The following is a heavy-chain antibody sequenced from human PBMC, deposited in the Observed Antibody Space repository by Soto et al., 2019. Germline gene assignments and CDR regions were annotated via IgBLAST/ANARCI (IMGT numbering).Heavy chain of an antibody. V-gene: IGHV3-72*01. Sequence: EVQVVESGGGLVQPGGSLRLSCAGSGFRFSDHYMDWVRQAPGKWLEWVGRSRNKPKKYTTEYATSVKGRFTISRDDSKNSLYLQMNSLKNEDTAVYYCARISAATSNAFDIWGQGTMVTVSS. CDR1: GFRFSDHY. D-gene: IGHD6-13*01. CDR2: SRNKPKKYTT. CDR3: ARISAATSNAFDI. J-gene: IGHJ3*02.